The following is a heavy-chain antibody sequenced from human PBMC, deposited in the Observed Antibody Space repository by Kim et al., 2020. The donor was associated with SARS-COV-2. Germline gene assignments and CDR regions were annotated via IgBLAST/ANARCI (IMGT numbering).Heavy chain of an antibody. CDR1: GFTFNSYA. J-gene: IGHJ6*02. CDR2: ISGSGDST. Sequence: GGSLRLSCAASGFTFNSYAMIWVRQAPGKGLEWVSAISGSGDSTWSADSVKGRFTISRDNSKNTLYLQMNSLGAEDTAVYYCGGNGGSSSHSPGYSGINVWGQGTTVTVSS. D-gene: IGHD2-15*01. V-gene: IGHV3-23*01. CDR3: GGNGGSSSHSPGYSGINV.